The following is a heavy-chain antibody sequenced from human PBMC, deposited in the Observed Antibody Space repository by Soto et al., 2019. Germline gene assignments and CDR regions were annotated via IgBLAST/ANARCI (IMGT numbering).Heavy chain of an antibody. D-gene: IGHD3-3*01. J-gene: IGHJ4*02. V-gene: IGHV4-30-4*01. CDR3: ARAYDFWSGYNFDY. CDR2: IYYSGST. CDR1: GGSISSGDYY. Sequence: TSETLSLTCTVSGGSISSGDYYWSWIRQPPGKGLEWIGYIYYSGSTYYNPSLKSRVTISVDTSKNQFSLKLSSVTAADAAVYYCARAYDFWSGYNFDYWGQGTLVTVSS.